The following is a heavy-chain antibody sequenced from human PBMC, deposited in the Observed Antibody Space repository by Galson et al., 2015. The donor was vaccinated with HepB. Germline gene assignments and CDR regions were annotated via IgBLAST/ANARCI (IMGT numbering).Heavy chain of an antibody. CDR3: ARDVGADYDFWSGYYSQAGNFDY. D-gene: IGHD3-3*01. Sequence: SLRLSCAASGFTFSSYWMSWVRQAPGKGLEWVANIKQDGSEKYYVDSVKGRFTISRDNAKNSLYLQMNSLRAEDTAVYYCARDVGADYDFWSGYYSQAGNFDYWGQGTLVTVSS. J-gene: IGHJ4*02. V-gene: IGHV3-7*03. CDR2: IKQDGSEK. CDR1: GFTFSSYW.